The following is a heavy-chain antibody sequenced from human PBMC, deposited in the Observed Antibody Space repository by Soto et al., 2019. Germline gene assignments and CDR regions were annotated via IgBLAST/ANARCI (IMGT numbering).Heavy chain of an antibody. CDR2: ISYDGSNK. J-gene: IGHJ6*02. CDR3: PTKAEHSSSWGYYYYDMHV. Sequence: GGSLRLSCAASGFTFSSYGMHWVRQAPGKGLEWVAVISYDGSNKYYADSVKGRFTISRDNYKNTLYLQMNSLRAEETAVYYCPTKAEHSSSWGYYYYDMHVWAQGTTVTVSS. V-gene: IGHV3-30*03. CDR1: GFTFSSYG. D-gene: IGHD6-13*01.